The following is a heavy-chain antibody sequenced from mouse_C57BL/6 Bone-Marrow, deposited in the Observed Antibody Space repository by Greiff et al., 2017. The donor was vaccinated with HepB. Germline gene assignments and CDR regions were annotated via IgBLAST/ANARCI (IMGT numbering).Heavy chain of an antibody. CDR1: GFTFTDYY. J-gene: IGHJ2*01. D-gene: IGHD6-1*01. Sequence: EVQVVESGGGLVQPGGSLSLSCAASGFTFTDYYMSWVRQPPGKALEWLGFIRNKANGYTTEYSASVKGRFTISRDNSQSILYLQMNALRAEDSATYYCARYKPGLYYFDYWGQGTTLTVSS. CDR3: ARYKPGLYYFDY. CDR2: IRNKANGYTT. V-gene: IGHV7-3*01.